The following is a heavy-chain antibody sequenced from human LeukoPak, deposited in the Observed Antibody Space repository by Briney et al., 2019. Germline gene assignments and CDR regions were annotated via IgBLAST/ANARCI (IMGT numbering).Heavy chain of an antibody. CDR1: GFTYSSYA. Sequence: PGGSLRLSCSASGFTYSSYAMHWVRQAPGKGLEYVSVISSNGGSTYYADSVKGRFTISRDNSKNTLYLQMSSLRAEDTAVYYCVKESGSRSYGAYFPHWGQGALVTVSS. CDR3: VKESGSRSYGAYFPH. J-gene: IGHJ1*01. D-gene: IGHD6-13*01. V-gene: IGHV3-64D*09. CDR2: ISSNGGST.